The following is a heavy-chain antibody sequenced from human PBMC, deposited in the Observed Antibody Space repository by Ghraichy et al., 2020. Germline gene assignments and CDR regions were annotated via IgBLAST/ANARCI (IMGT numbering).Heavy chain of an antibody. J-gene: IGHJ4*02. CDR3: ARVGPAMIYYFDY. V-gene: IGHV3-74*01. D-gene: IGHD5-18*01. CDR2: INSDGSST. Sequence: GGSLRLSCAASGFTFSSYWMHWVRQAPGKGLVWVSRINSDGSSTSYADSVKGRFTISRDNAKNTLYLQMNSLRAEDTAVYYCARVGPAMIYYFDYWGQGTLVTVSS. CDR1: GFTFSSYW.